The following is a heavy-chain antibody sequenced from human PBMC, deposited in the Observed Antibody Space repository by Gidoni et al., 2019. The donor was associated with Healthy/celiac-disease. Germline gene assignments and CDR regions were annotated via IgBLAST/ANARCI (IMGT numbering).Heavy chain of an antibody. CDR2: IIPILGIA. Sequence: QVQLVQSGAEVKKPGSSVKVSCKASGGTFSSYAISCVRQAPGQGLEWMGRIIPILGIANYAQKFQGRVTITADKSTSTAYMELSSLRSEDTAVYYCARIGGGMVRGVIQTPYYYYGMDVWGQGTTVTVSS. CDR1: GGTFSSYA. CDR3: ARIGGGMVRGVIQTPYYYYGMDV. V-gene: IGHV1-69*04. J-gene: IGHJ6*02. D-gene: IGHD3-10*01.